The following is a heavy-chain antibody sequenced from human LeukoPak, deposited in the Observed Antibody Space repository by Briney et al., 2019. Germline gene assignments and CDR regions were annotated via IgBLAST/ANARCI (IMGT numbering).Heavy chain of an antibody. D-gene: IGHD2-2*01. CDR3: ARVRGYQLPRGWFDP. Sequence: PSETLSLTCTVSGGSISSYYWSWIRQPPGKGLEWIGYIYYSGSTNYNPSLKSRVTISVDTSKNQFSLKLSSVTAADTAVYYCARVRGYQLPRGWFDPWGQGTLVTVSS. V-gene: IGHV4-59*01. CDR2: IYYSGST. CDR1: GGSISSYY. J-gene: IGHJ5*02.